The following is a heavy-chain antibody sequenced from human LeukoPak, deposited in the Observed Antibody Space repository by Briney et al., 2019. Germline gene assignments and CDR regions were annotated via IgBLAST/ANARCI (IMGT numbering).Heavy chain of an antibody. Sequence: SETLSLTCAVYGGSFSGYYWSWIRQPPGKGLEWIGEINHSGSTNYNPSLKGRVTISVDTSKNQFSLKLSSVTAADTAVYYCAREINYYGSGSPKFFDYWGQGTLVTVSS. CDR3: AREINYYGSGSPKFFDY. CDR1: GGSFSGYY. J-gene: IGHJ4*02. V-gene: IGHV4-34*01. D-gene: IGHD3-10*01. CDR2: INHSGST.